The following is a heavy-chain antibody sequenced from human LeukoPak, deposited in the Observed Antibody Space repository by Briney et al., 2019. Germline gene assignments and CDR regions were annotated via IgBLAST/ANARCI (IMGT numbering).Heavy chain of an antibody. J-gene: IGHJ4*02. D-gene: IGHD3-22*01. CDR1: GFTFSSYA. V-gene: IGHV3-23*01. CDR2: IIGSGGST. CDR3: ARGLPRYYDSSGDFDY. Sequence: GGSLRLSCAASGFTFSSYAMSWVRQAPGKGLEWVSAIIGSGGSTYYADSVKGRFTISRDNSKNTLYLQMNSLRAEDTAVYYCARGLPRYYDSSGDFDYWGQGTLVTVSS.